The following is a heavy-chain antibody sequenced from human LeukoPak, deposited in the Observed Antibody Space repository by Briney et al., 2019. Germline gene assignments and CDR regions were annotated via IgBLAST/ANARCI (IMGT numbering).Heavy chain of an antibody. CDR3: ARGAPVRFDFSSGLTALFDP. CDR2: ISTYNGIT. J-gene: IGHJ5*02. Sequence: SVKVSCKASGYTFTSYDISWVRQAPGQGLEWMGWISTYNGITNFAQKLQGRVSMTTDTSTSTAYMELRSLRFEDTAVYFCARGAPVRFDFSSGLTALFDPWGQGTLVPVSS. V-gene: IGHV1-18*01. D-gene: IGHD3-3*01. CDR1: GYTFTSYD.